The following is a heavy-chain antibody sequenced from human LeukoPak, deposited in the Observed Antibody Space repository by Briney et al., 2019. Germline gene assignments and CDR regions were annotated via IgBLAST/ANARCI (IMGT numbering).Heavy chain of an antibody. D-gene: IGHD2-2*01. CDR1: GGTFSSYA. J-gene: IGHJ6*03. CDR3: ARGDLVSGRGPAAIGYYYYYYMDV. Sequence: RASVKVSCKASGGTFSSYAISWVRQAPGQGLEWMGGIIPIFGTANYAQKFQGRVTITADESTSTAYMELSSLRSEDTAVYYCARGDLVSGRGPAAIGYYYYYYMDVWGKGTTVTVSS. V-gene: IGHV1-69*13. CDR2: IIPIFGTA.